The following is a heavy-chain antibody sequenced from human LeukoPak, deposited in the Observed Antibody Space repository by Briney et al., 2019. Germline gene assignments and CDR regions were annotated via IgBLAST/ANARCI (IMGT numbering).Heavy chain of an antibody. Sequence: SETLSLTCTVSGGSISSGDYYWSWIRQPPGKGLEWIVYIYYSGSTYYNPSLESRVTISVDTSKNQFSLKLSSVTAADTAVYYCARGADTAMVTGGWFDPWGQGTLVTVSS. CDR1: GGSISSGDYY. CDR2: IYYSGST. CDR3: ARGADTAMVTGGWFDP. J-gene: IGHJ5*02. V-gene: IGHV4-30-4*01. D-gene: IGHD5-18*01.